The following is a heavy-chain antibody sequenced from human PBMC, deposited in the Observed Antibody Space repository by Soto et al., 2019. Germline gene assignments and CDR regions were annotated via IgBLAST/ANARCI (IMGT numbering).Heavy chain of an antibody. Sequence: EVQLVESGGGLVKPGRSLRLSCTASGFTFGDYAMSWFRQAPGKGLEWVGFIRSKAYGGTTEYAASVKGRFTISRDDSKSIAYLQMNSLKTEDTAVYYCTRDGSTSLLDYWGQGTLVTVSS. CDR3: TRDGSTSLLDY. CDR1: GFTFGDYA. CDR2: IRSKAYGGTT. J-gene: IGHJ4*02. V-gene: IGHV3-49*05. D-gene: IGHD2-2*01.